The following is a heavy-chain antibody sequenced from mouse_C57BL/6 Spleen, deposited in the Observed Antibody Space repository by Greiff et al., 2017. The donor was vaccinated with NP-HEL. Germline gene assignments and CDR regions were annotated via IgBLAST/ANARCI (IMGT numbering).Heavy chain of an antibody. CDR3: ARKGTYYSNVYAMDY. J-gene: IGHJ4*01. V-gene: IGHV2-2*01. CDR1: GFSLTSYG. Sequence: QVQLQQSGPGLVQPSQSLSITCTASGFSLTSYGVHWVRQSPGKGLEWLGVIWRGGSTAYNAAFISRLAICKDNSKSQVFFKMNSLQADDTAIYYCARKGTYYSNVYAMDYWGQGTSVTVSS. CDR2: IWRGGST. D-gene: IGHD2-5*01.